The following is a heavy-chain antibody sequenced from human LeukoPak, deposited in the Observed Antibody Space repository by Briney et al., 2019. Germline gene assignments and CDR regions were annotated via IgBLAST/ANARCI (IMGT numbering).Heavy chain of an antibody. V-gene: IGHV4-34*01. Sequence: KTSETLSLTCAVNGGSFSDYLWTWIRQSPGKGLEWIGEINQGGRTNFNPSLKSRVTISADRSKYHFSLTLRSVTAADTAVHYCARGKRVWFGELMTSFSYFYIDVWGRGTTVIVSS. J-gene: IGHJ6*03. CDR3: ARGKRVWFGELMTSFSYFYIDV. CDR2: INQGGRT. D-gene: IGHD3-10*01. CDR1: GGSFSDYL.